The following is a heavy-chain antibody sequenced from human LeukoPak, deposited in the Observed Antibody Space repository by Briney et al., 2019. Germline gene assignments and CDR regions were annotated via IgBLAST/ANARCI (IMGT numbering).Heavy chain of an antibody. CDR3: ARAGYDTSGFWYFDL. CDR2: MYYSGST. D-gene: IGHD3-22*01. CDR1: GGSISSYY. J-gene: IGHJ2*01. V-gene: IGHV4-59*12. Sequence: SETLSLTCTVSGGSISSYYWSWLRQPPGKGLEWIGSMYYSGSTNYNPSLKSRATISEDTSKKQFSLKLSSVTAADTAVYYCARAGYDTSGFWYFDLWGRGTLVTVSS.